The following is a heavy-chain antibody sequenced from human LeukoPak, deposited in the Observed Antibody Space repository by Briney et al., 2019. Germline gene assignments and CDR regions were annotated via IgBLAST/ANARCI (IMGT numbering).Heavy chain of an antibody. J-gene: IGHJ4*02. Sequence: PGGSLRLSCAASGFTFSSYAMSWVRQAPGKGLEWVSAISGSGGSTYYADSVKGRFTTSRDNSKNTLYLQMNSLRAEDTAVYYCAKEGIMITFGGVIATLDYWGQGTLVTVSS. CDR1: GFTFSSYA. CDR3: AKEGIMITFGGVIATLDY. CDR2: ISGSGGST. V-gene: IGHV3-23*01. D-gene: IGHD3-16*02.